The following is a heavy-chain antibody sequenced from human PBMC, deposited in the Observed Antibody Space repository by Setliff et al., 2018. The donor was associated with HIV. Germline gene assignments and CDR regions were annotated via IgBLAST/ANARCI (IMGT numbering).Heavy chain of an antibody. CDR1: GYTISTYL. V-gene: IGHV1-8*02. J-gene: IGHJ6*04. D-gene: IGHD3-10*01. Sequence: ASVKVSCKASGYTISTYLIAWVRQATGQGLEWMGWMNPNSGNTGYAQKFQGRVTMTRSTSMDTTNLELRSLRSEDTAVYYCARGKGVRGVIITGGLDVWGKGTTVTVSS. CDR3: ARGKGVRGVIITGGLDV. CDR2: MNPNSGNT.